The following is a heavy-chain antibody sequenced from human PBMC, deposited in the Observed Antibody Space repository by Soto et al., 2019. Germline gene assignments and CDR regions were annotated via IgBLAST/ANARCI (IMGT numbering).Heavy chain of an antibody. CDR1: GFTVSSNY. V-gene: IGHV3-53*01. Sequence: EVQLVESGGDLIQPGGSLRLSCAASGFTVSSNYMSWVRQAPGKGLEWVSVIYSGGSTYYADSVKGRFTISRDNSKNTLYLQMNSLRAEDTAVYYCARDLRITFGGVRVWDAFDIWGQGTMVTVSS. J-gene: IGHJ3*02. CDR2: IYSGGST. CDR3: ARDLRITFGGVRVWDAFDI. D-gene: IGHD3-16*01.